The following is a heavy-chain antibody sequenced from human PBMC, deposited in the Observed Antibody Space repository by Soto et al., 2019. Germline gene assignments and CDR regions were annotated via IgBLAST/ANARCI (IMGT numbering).Heavy chain of an antibody. D-gene: IGHD3-16*01. CDR2: TSYDGNNK. CDR3: ARWGTTGGFDL. V-gene: IGHV3-30-3*01. J-gene: IGHJ4*02. CDR1: GFMFKSYV. Sequence: QLQLVESGGGVVQPGTSLRLSCKASGFMFKSYVLNWVRQAPGKGLEWVALTSYDGNNKYYGDSVKGRFTVSRDNSKNTLHLQMDSLRPEDTALYYCARWGTTGGFDLWGQGTLVSVSS.